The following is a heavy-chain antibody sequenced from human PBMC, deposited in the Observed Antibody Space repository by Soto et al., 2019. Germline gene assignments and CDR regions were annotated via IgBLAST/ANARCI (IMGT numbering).Heavy chain of an antibody. D-gene: IGHD4-17*01. J-gene: IGHJ6*02. CDR3: ARDRTTRRVAYGMDV. CDR1: GGSISSGGYY. CDR2: IYYSGST. Sequence: SETLSLTCTVSGGSISSGGYYWSWIRQHPGKGLEWIGYIYYSGSTYYNPSLKSRVTISVDTSKNQFSLKLSSVTAADTAVYYCARDRTTRRVAYGMDVWGQGTTVTVSS. V-gene: IGHV4-31*03.